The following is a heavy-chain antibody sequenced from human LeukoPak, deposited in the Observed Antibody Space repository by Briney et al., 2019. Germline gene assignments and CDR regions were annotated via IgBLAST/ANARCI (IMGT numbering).Heavy chain of an antibody. CDR1: GGSFSGYY. Sequence: SETLSLTCAVYGGSFSGYYWSWIRQPPGKGLEWIGEINHSGSTNYNPSLKSRVTISVDTSKNQFSLKLSSVTAADTAVYYCARDPARRDGYSWEYYFDYWGQGTLVTVSS. V-gene: IGHV4-34*01. CDR2: INHSGST. CDR3: ARDPARRDGYSWEYYFDY. J-gene: IGHJ4*02. D-gene: IGHD5-24*01.